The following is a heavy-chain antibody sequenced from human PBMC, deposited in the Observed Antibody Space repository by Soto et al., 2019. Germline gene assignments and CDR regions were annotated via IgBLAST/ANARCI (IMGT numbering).Heavy chain of an antibody. Sequence: SETLSLTCTVSGGSISSGGYYWSWIRQHPGKGLEWIGYIYYSGSTYYNPSLKSRVTISVDTSKNQFSLKLSSVTAADTAVYYCARGPPFTIFGVVIIDNWFDPWGQGTLVTVSS. CDR2: IYYSGST. CDR3: ARGPPFTIFGVVIIDNWFDP. J-gene: IGHJ5*02. CDR1: GGSISSGGYY. V-gene: IGHV4-31*03. D-gene: IGHD3-3*01.